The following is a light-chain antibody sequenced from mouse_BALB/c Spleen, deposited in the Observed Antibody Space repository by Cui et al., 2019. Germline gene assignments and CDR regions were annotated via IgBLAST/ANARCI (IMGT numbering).Light chain of an antibody. CDR1: QGISSN. CDR3: VQYAQFPLT. Sequence: DILMTQSPSSLSVSLGDTVSITCHASQGISSNIGWLQQKPGKSFKGLIYHGTNLEDGVPSRFSGSGSGADYSITISSLESEDFADYYCVQYAQFPLTFGAGTKLELK. V-gene: IGKV14-100*01. CDR2: HGT. J-gene: IGKJ5*01.